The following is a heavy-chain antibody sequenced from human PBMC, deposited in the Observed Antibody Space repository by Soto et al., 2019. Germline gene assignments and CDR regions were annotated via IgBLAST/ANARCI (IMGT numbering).Heavy chain of an antibody. J-gene: IGHJ6*02. D-gene: IGHD3-9*01. CDR3: ARDTYYDILTGFPDYGMDV. Sequence: SSETLSLTCTVSGGSISSGDYYWSWIRQPPGKGLEWIGYIYYSGSTYYNPSLKSRVTISVDTSKNQFSLKLSSVTAADTAVYYCARDTYYDILTGFPDYGMDVWGQGTTVTVSS. CDR2: IYYSGST. V-gene: IGHV4-30-4*01. CDR1: GGSISSGDYY.